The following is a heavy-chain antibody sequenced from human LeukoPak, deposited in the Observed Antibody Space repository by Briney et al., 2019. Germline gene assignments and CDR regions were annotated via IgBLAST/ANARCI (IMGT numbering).Heavy chain of an antibody. D-gene: IGHD3-10*02. CDR3: AKDLYVRGITPYYFDS. Sequence: GGSLRLSCAASGFTFSSYSMNWVRQAPGKGLEWVSSISSSSSYIYYADSLEGRFTITRDNAKNSLFLQMNTLRAEDTAIYYCAKDLYVRGITPYYFDSWGQGTQVIVSS. V-gene: IGHV3-21*01. CDR1: GFTFSSYS. CDR2: ISSSSSYI. J-gene: IGHJ4*02.